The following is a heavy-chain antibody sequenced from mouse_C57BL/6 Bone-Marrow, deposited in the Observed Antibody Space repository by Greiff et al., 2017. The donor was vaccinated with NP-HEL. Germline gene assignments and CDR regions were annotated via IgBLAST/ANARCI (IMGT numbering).Heavy chain of an antibody. CDR2: IDPSDSYT. V-gene: IGHV1-69*01. D-gene: IGHD2-1*01. J-gene: IGHJ4*01. CDR3: ARSWRGNYGAMDY. CDR1: GYTFTSYW. Sequence: QVQLQQSGAELVMPGASVKLSCKASGYTFTSYWMHWVKQRPGQGLEWIGEIDPSDSYTNYHQKFKGKFTLSVDNSSSTAYMQLSSLTSEDSAVYDSARSWRGNYGAMDYWGQGTSVTVSS.